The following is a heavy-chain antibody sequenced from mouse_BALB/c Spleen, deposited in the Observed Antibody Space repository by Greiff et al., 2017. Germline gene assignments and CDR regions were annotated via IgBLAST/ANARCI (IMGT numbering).Heavy chain of an antibody. Sequence: VQLQQSGAELVRPGSSVKISCKASGYAFSSYWMNWVKQRPGQGLEWIGQIYPGDGDTNYNGKFKGKATLTADKSSSTAYMQLSSLTSEDSAVYFCARLDYGSSPLDYWGQGTTLTVSS. D-gene: IGHD1-1*01. CDR3: ARLDYGSSPLDY. CDR1: GYAFSSYW. J-gene: IGHJ2*01. CDR2: IYPGDGDT. V-gene: IGHV1-80*01.